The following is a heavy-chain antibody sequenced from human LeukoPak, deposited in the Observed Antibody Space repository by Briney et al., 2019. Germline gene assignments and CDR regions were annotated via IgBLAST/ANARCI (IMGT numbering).Heavy chain of an antibody. V-gene: IGHV3-21*01. CDR2: ISSSSSYI. J-gene: IGHJ3*02. D-gene: IGHD3-9*01. CDR1: GFTFSSHS. Sequence: GGSLRLSCAASGFTFSSHSMNWVRQAPGKGLEWVSSISSSSSYIYYADSVKGRFTISRDNAKNSLYLQMNSLRAEDTAVYYCAADYYDILTGYYGNAFDIWGQGTMVTVSS. CDR3: AADYYDILTGYYGNAFDI.